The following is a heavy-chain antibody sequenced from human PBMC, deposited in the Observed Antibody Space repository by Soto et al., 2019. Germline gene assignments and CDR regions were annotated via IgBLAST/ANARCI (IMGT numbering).Heavy chain of an antibody. Sequence: QVQLVESGGGVVQPGRSLRLSCAASGFTFSSYGMHWVRQAPGKGLEWVAVIWYDGSNKYYADSVKGRFTISRDNSKNTLYLQMNSLRAEDTAVYYCARDHQGMVRGVILWFDPWGQGTLVTVSS. CDR1: GFTFSSYG. D-gene: IGHD3-10*01. J-gene: IGHJ5*02. CDR2: IWYDGSNK. V-gene: IGHV3-33*01. CDR3: ARDHQGMVRGVILWFDP.